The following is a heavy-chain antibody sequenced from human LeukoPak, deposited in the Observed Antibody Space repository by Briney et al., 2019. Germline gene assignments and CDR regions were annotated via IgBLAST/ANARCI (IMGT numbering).Heavy chain of an antibody. Sequence: GGSLRLSCAASGFTFSSYAMHWVRQAPGKGLEWVAVISYDGSNKYYADSVKGRFTVSRDNSKNTLYLQMNSLRAEDTAVYYCARVTTVTTTSNWFDPWGQGTLVTVSS. V-gene: IGHV3-30-3*01. CDR1: GFTFSSYA. D-gene: IGHD4-17*01. CDR3: ARVTTVTTTSNWFDP. CDR2: ISYDGSNK. J-gene: IGHJ5*02.